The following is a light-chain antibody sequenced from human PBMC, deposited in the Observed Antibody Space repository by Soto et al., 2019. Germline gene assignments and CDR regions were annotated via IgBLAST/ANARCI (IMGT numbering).Light chain of an antibody. CDR2: RNN. J-gene: IGLJ3*02. V-gene: IGLV1-47*01. CDR1: TPNIGSNY. CDR3: ASWDDSLSGRV. Sequence: QSGLTLPPSASGTPGQRVIISCSGKTPNIGSNYVYWYRHLPGTAPQLLIYRNNQRPSGVPDRFSGYKSRTSASLAISGLRSEDEADYYCASWDDSLSGRVFGGGTKLTVL.